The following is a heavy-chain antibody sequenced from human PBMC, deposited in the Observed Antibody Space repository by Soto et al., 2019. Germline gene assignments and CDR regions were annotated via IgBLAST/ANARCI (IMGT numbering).Heavy chain of an antibody. CDR3: ARGPGYYFDY. J-gene: IGHJ4*02. V-gene: IGHV3-64*01. Sequence: GGSLRLSCAASGFTFSDYYIHWVRQAPGKGLEYVSAISSNGGSTYYANSVKGRFTISRDNSKNTLYLQMGSLRAEDMAVYYCARGPGYYFDYWGQGTLVTVSS. CDR1: GFTFSDYY. CDR2: ISSNGGST.